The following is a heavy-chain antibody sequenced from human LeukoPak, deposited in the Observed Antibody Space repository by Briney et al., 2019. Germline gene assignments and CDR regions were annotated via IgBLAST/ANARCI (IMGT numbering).Heavy chain of an antibody. CDR1: GGSISSSNYY. J-gene: IGHJ4*02. CDR2: IYYSGST. CDR3: ARSRYSYGSI. V-gene: IGHV4-39*01. D-gene: IGHD5-18*01. Sequence: SETLSLTCTVSGGSISSSNYYWGWIRQPPGKGLEWIGSIYYSGSTYYNPSLKSRVTISVDTSKNQFSLKLSSVTAADTAVCYCARSRYSYGSIWGQGTLVTVSS.